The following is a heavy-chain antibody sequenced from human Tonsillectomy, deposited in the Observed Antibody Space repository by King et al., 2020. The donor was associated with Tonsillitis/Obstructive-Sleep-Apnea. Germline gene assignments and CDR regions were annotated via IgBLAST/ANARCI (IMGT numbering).Heavy chain of an antibody. D-gene: IGHD1-26*01. CDR3: ARGGSVLYSVSYYWSYP. Sequence: QLVQSGAEVKKPGSSVKVSCKASGGTFSSYAISWVRQAPGQGLEWMGGIIPILGIANYAQKFQGRVTITADKSTSTAYMELSSLRSEDTAVYYCARGGSVLYSVSYYWSYPWGQGALVTVS. CDR1: GGTFSSYA. J-gene: IGHJ5*02. V-gene: IGHV1-69*10. CDR2: IIPILGIA.